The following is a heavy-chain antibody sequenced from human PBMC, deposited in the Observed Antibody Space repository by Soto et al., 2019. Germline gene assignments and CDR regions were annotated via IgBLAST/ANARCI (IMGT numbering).Heavy chain of an antibody. Sequence: QVHLEQSGAEVKKPGSSVKVSCKAAGGTFSTYTLIWVRQAPGQGLEWMGRIIPMLTVTNSGQKFQGRVTLTADKSTSTAFMELTSLTSDDAAVYYCSIGSWSAETFDVWGQGTMVTVSS. CDR2: IIPMLTVT. V-gene: IGHV1-69*02. D-gene: IGHD2-2*01. J-gene: IGHJ3*01. CDR3: SIGSWSAETFDV. CDR1: GGTFSTYT.